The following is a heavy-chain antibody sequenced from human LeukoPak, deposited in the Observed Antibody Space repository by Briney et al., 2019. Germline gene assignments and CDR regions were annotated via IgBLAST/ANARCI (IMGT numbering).Heavy chain of an antibody. J-gene: IGHJ4*02. CDR1: GGSITSSTYY. CDR3: ARRYSGYDHVDY. CDR2: VYHSGST. V-gene: IGHV4-39*01. D-gene: IGHD5-12*01. Sequence: SETLSLTCTVSGGSITSSTYYWDWLRQPPGKGLEWIGSVYHSGSTYYNPSLKSRVTISADTSKNQFSLKLSSVTAADTAMYYCARRYSGYDHVDYWGQGTLITVSS.